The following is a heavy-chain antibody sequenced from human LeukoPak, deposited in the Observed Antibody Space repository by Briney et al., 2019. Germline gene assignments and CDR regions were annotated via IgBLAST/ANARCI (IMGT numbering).Heavy chain of an antibody. D-gene: IGHD4-23*01. CDR2: IYYSGST. CDR3: ARVGTTVVDY. CDR1: GGSVSSYY. V-gene: IGHV4-59*02. J-gene: IGHJ4*02. Sequence: ASETLSLTCTVSGGSVSSYYWSWIRQPPGKGLEWIGYIYYSGSTNYNPSLKSRVTISVDTSKNQFSLKLSSVTAADTAVYYCARVGTTVVDYWGQGTLVTVSS.